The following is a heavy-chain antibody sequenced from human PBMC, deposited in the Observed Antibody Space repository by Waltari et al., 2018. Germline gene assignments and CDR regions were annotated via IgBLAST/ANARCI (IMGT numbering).Heavy chain of an antibody. J-gene: IGHJ4*02. CDR1: GFTFSRYW. Sequence: EVQLVESGGGLVQPGGSLRLSCEASGFTFSRYWMSWVRQTPGKGLEWVANINYDGRQKYYVDSVKGRFAISRDNAKNSVYLQMNSLRVEDTAIYYCAKSRGFDYWGQGALITVSS. CDR2: INYDGRQK. CDR3: AKSRGFDY. D-gene: IGHD3-10*01. V-gene: IGHV3-7*01.